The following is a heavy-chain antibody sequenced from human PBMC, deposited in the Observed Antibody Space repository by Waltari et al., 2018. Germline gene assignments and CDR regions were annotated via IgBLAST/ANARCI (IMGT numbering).Heavy chain of an antibody. CDR2: ISNSGNTI. CDR3: ARSNMVLTIFAIPNFDS. J-gene: IGHJ4*02. CDR1: GFPFIDYN. Sequence: QVQLVESGGGLVPPGGSLRLSCTASGFPFIDYNMSWIRQAPGKGLEWISYISNSGNTIYYADSVKGRFTISRDNAKNSLSLQMNSLRGEDTAVYYCARSNMVLTIFAIPNFDSWGQGTLVTVSS. D-gene: IGHD2-2*02. V-gene: IGHV3-11*01.